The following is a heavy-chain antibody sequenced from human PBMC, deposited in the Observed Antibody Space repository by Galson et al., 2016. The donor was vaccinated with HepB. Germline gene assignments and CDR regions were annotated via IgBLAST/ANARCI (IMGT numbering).Heavy chain of an antibody. CDR1: GFTFKKYG. D-gene: IGHD5-24*01. Sequence: SLRLSCAASGFTFKKYGFNWVRLTPGKGLEWLSYIESYSKIIRYTESVRGRFTVSRDNAKNSVYLQLSGLRVEGTAIYYCARDGPNYNYDFWGQGTLVTVSS. V-gene: IGHV3-48*04. CDR2: IESYSKII. CDR3: ARDGPNYNYDF. J-gene: IGHJ4*02.